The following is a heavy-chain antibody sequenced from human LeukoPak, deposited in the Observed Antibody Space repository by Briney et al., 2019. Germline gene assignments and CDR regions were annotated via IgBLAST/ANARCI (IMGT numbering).Heavy chain of an antibody. D-gene: IGHD5-12*01. CDR3: ARDYGGYDSYFDY. CDR2: IYYSGST. V-gene: IGHV4-59*01. Sequence: SETLSLTCTVSGGSIGSYYWSWIRQPPGKGLEWIGYIYYSGSTNYNPSLKSRVTISVDTSKNQFSLKLSSVTAADTAVYYCARDYGGYDSYFDYWGQGTLVTVSS. J-gene: IGHJ4*02. CDR1: GGSIGSYY.